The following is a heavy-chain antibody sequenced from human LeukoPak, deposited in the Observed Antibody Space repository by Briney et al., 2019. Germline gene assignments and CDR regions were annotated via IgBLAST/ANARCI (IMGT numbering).Heavy chain of an antibody. Sequence: PGGSLRLSCAASGFTFNIFWMSWVRQAPGKGLEWVANIKHDGSEEYYGGPVRGRFTISRDNAKTSLILQMNSLRGEDTAVYYCARALGNSTGDYWGQGTLVTVSS. CDR3: ARALGNSTGDY. D-gene: IGHD7-27*01. V-gene: IGHV3-7*04. CDR1: GFTFNIFW. J-gene: IGHJ4*02. CDR2: IKHDGSEE.